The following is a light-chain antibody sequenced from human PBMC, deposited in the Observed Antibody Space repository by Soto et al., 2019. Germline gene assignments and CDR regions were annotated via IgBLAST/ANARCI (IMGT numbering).Light chain of an antibody. CDR1: QSVSSY. V-gene: IGKV3-20*01. CDR2: DAS. J-gene: IGKJ1*01. CDR3: QQYGSSGT. Sequence: EIVFTQSPATMSLSPGERATLSCRASQSVSSYLAWYQQKPGQAPRLLIYDASNRATGIPDRFSGSGSGTDFTLTISRLEPEEFAVDYCQQYGSSGTFGQGTKVEIK.